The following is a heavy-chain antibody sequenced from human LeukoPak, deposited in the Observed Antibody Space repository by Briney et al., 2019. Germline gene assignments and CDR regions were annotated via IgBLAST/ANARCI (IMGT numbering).Heavy chain of an antibody. J-gene: IGHJ6*04. V-gene: IGHV3-48*03. CDR2: ISSSGSTI. CDR1: GFTFSSYE. D-gene: IGHD3-10*02. CDR3: AELGITMIGGV. Sequence: GGSLRLSCAASGFTFSSYEMNWVRQAPGKGLEWVSYISSSGSTIYYAVSVKGRFTISRDNAKNSLYLQMNSLRAEDRAVYYCAELGITMIGGVWGKGTTVTISS.